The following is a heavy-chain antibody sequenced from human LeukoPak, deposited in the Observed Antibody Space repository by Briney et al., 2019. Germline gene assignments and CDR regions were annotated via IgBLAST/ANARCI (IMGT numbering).Heavy chain of an antibody. V-gene: IGHV4-4*07. Sequence: SETLSLTCNVSGGSISNYYWNWIRQPAGKGLEWIGRFYARGNTNYNPSLKSRVTMSVDTSKNQLSLKLTSVTAADTAVYYCARDQGYCSGGSCRNWFDPWGQGTLVIVSP. CDR1: GGSISNYY. CDR3: ARDQGYCSGGSCRNWFDP. J-gene: IGHJ5*02. D-gene: IGHD2-15*01. CDR2: FYARGNT.